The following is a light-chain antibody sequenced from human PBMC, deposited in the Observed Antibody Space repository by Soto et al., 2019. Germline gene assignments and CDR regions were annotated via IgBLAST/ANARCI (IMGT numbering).Light chain of an antibody. CDR3: QQYGRSPIT. J-gene: IGKJ5*01. Sequence: EIVLTQSPATLSVSPGERVTLSCRASQSVDINLAWYQQKPGQAPRLLIYGASSRATGIPDRVSGSGSGTDFTLTISRLEPEDFAVYLCQQYGRSPITFGQGTRLEIK. CDR2: GAS. CDR1: QSVDIN. V-gene: IGKV3-20*01.